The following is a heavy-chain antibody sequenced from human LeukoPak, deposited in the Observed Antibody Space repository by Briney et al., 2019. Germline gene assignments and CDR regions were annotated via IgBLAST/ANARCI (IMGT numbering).Heavy chain of an antibody. V-gene: IGHV4-39*07. CDR3: GRGWFGDPAGPWFDP. J-gene: IGHJ5*02. Sequence: KPSETLSLTCTVSGGSISSSSYYWGWIRQPPGKGLEWIGSIYYSGSTYYNPSLKSRVTISVDTSKNQFSLKLSSVTAADTAVYYCGRGWFGDPAGPWFDPWGQGTLVTVSS. CDR1: GGSISSSSYY. D-gene: IGHD3-10*01. CDR2: IYYSGST.